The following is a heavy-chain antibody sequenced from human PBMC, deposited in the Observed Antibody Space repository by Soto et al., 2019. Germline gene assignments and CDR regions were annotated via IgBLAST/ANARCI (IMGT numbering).Heavy chain of an antibody. CDR3: ARDLGDYGPAFDI. J-gene: IGHJ3*02. D-gene: IGHD4-17*01. V-gene: IGHV1-2*04. CDR2: INPNSGGT. CDR1: GYTFTGYY. Sequence: AASVKVSCKASGYTFTGYYMHWVRQAPGQGLEWMGWINPNSGGTNYAQKFQGWVTMTRDTSISTAYMELSRLRSDDTAVYYCARDLGDYGPAFDIWGQGTMVTVSS.